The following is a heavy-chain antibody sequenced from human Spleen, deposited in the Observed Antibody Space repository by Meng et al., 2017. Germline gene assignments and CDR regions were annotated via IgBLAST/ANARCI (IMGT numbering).Heavy chain of an antibody. CDR1: GFSFSNYW. D-gene: IGHD5-18*01. Sequence: VQLVESGAGLVKPGGSLRLSWAASGFSFSNYWMHWVRQAPGKGLVWVSRINSDGSSTSYADSVKGRFTIFRDNAKNTIYLQMDTLRAEDTAVYYCSLERETALDQWGQGTLVTVSS. CDR3: SLERETALDQ. V-gene: IGHV3-74*02. J-gene: IGHJ4*02. CDR2: INSDGSST.